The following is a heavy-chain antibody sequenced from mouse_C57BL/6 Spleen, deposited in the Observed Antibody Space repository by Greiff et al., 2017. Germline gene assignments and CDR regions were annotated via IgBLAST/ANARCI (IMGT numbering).Heavy chain of an antibody. J-gene: IGHJ4*01. CDR2: IHPNSGST. D-gene: IGHD1-2*01. Sequence: QVQLQQPGAELVKPGASVKLSCKASGYTFTSYWMHWVKQRPGQGLEWIGMIHPNSGSTNYNEKFKSKATLTVDNSSSTAYMQLSSLTSEDSAVYNCARHYYVYCAMGYWGEGTSVTASS. CDR3: ARHYYVYCAMGY. CDR1: GYTFTSYW. V-gene: IGHV1-64*01.